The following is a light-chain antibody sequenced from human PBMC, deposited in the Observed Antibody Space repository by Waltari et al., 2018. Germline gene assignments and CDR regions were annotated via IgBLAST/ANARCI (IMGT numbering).Light chain of an antibody. CDR2: GAS. CDR1: QSVGGT. CDR3: QHYVRLPAT. J-gene: IGKJ1*01. Sequence: EIVLTQSTGTMSLSPGERATLSCRASQSVGGTLAWYQQKPGQAPSLLLYGASIRAPGTPDRFSVTGSGTDFSLTISRLEPEDFAVYYCQHYVRLPATFGQGTKVEIK. V-gene: IGKV3-20*01.